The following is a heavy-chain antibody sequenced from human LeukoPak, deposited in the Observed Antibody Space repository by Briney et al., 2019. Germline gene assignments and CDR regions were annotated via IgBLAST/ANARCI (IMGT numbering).Heavy chain of an antibody. CDR3: PKDRDYYDSSGPGDY. J-gene: IGHJ4*02. CDR1: GFTFSSYG. Sequence: GGSLRLSCAASGFTFSSYGMHWVRQAPGKGLEWVAVISYDGSNKYYADSVKGRFTISRDNSKNTLYLQMNSLRAEDTAVYYCPKDRDYYDSSGPGDYWGQGTLVTVSS. CDR2: ISYDGSNK. V-gene: IGHV3-30*18. D-gene: IGHD3-22*01.